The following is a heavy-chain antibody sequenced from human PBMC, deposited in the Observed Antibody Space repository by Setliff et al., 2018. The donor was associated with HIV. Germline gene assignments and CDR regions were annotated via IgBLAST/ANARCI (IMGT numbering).Heavy chain of an antibody. J-gene: IGHJ4*02. CDR2: IYYSGNT. Sequence: LSLTCNVSGGSIRSYYWNWIRQPPGKGLEWIGYIYYSGNTNYNPSLKSRVIISVDTSKNQFSLKLNSVTAADTAVYYCSRGGGYSSSPSLWGQGTLVTVSS. D-gene: IGHD6-13*01. CDR3: SRGGGYSSSPSL. V-gene: IGHV4-59*01. CDR1: GGSIRSYY.